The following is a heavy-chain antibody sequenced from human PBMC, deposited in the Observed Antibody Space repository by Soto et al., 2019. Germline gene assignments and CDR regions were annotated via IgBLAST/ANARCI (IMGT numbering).Heavy chain of an antibody. CDR1: VYTFVSYG. D-gene: IGHD6-19*01. V-gene: IGHV1-18*01. J-gene: IGHJ3*02. CDR3: ARDAQKWMVAAFDI. Sequence: QVQLVQSGAEVKEPGATVKVSCKTSVYTFVSYGISWVRQAPGQGLEWMGWISTYNGNTNYAQKFQGRVTMNTDTSTSTVYIELRSLRSDDTSVYYCARDAQKWMVAAFDIWGQGTRVTVSS. CDR2: ISTYNGNT.